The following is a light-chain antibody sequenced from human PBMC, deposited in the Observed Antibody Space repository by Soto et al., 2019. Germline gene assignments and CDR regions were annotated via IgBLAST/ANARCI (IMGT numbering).Light chain of an antibody. J-gene: IGKJ5*01. CDR1: QGIASY. Sequence: DIQLTQSPAFLSASVGDRVTITCRASQGIASYLAWYQQKPGKATNLLIYAASTLQSGVPSRFSGSGSGTELTLKISSLQPEDFATYFCQQLNIYPSTFGQGTRLEIK. V-gene: IGKV1-9*01. CDR2: AAS. CDR3: QQLNIYPST.